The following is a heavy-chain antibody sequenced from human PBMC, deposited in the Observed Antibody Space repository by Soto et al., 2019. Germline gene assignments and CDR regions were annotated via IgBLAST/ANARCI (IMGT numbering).Heavy chain of an antibody. CDR1: CSRNY. V-gene: IGHV1-2*04. CDR2: INPNSGGT. Sequence: CSRNYKKRMRQAPGQGLEWMGWINPNSGGTNYAQKFQGWVTMTRDTSISTAYMELSRLRSDDTAVYYCAREFRVGYYFDYWGQGTLVTVSS. J-gene: IGHJ4*02. CDR3: AREFRVGYYFDY.